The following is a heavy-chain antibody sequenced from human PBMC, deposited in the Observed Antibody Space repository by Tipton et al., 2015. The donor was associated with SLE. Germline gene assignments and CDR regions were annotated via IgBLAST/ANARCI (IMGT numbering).Heavy chain of an antibody. J-gene: IGHJ4*02. V-gene: IGHV3-30-3*01. CDR1: GFILSSYA. CDR2: ISFDEDTK. D-gene: IGHD4-17*01. Sequence: SLRLSCAASGFILSSYAMHWVRQAPGKGLEWVAIISFDEDTKYYADSVKGRFTIFRDNSKNTLYLQMNSLRVEDTALYYCAKDRSPDYGDYVAFDYWGQGTLVTVSS. CDR3: AKDRSPDYGDYVAFDY.